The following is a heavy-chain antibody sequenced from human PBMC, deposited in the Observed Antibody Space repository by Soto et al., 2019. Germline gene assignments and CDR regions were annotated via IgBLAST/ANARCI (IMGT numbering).Heavy chain of an antibody. CDR2: IIPIFGTA. Sequence: GASVKVSCKASVGTFSSYAISWVRQAPGQGLEWMGGIIPIFGTANYAQKFQGRVTITADESTSTAYMELSSLRSEDTAVYYCASNDYGDCGPCYYYYYGMDVWGQGTTVTVSS. V-gene: IGHV1-69*01. CDR1: VGTFSSYA. CDR3: ASNDYGDCGPCYYYYYGMDV. D-gene: IGHD4-17*01. J-gene: IGHJ6*02.